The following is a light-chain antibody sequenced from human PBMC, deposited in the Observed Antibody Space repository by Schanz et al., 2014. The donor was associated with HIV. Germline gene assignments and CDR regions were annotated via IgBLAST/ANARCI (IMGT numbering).Light chain of an antibody. J-gene: IGLJ1*01. CDR2: EGS. V-gene: IGLV2-14*02. CDR1: SSDVGSYNL. Sequence: QSALTQPASVSGSPGQSITISCTGTSSDVGSYNLVSWYQQHPGKAPKLMIYEGSKRPSGISNRFSGSKSGNTASLTISGLQAEDEADYYCSSYTTSSTPNYVFGPGTKLTVL. CDR3: SSYTTSSTPNYV.